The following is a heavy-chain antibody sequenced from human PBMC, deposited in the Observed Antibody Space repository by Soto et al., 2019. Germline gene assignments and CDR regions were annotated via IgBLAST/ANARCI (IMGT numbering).Heavy chain of an antibody. CDR1: GLTLSSYA. CDR3: AKHDFWTLYKTGLDS. V-gene: IGHV3-23*01. J-gene: IGHJ4*02. D-gene: IGHD3-3*01. Sequence: GSLRLSWSASGLTLSSYAMSWVRHALLKGVEWVSGFCGSAGEKKSADCVKAWFTISREKFKNMMYLKMNTLRAEEPAVSSCAKHDFWTLYKTGLDSWGQGTLVTVSS. CDR2: FCGSAGEK.